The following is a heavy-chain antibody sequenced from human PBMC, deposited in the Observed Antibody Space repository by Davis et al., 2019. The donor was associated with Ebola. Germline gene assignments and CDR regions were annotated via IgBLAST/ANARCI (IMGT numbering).Heavy chain of an antibody. V-gene: IGHV3-30-3*01. CDR3: ARVASSGDFDY. J-gene: IGHJ4*02. CDR2: ISYDGSNK. CDR1: GFTFRSYW. Sequence: GESLKIPCAASGFTFRSYWMSWVRQAPGKGLEWVAVISYDGSNKYYADSVKGRFTISRDNSKNLLYLQMNSLRAEDTAVYYCARVASSGDFDYWGQGTLVTVSS. D-gene: IGHD6-19*01.